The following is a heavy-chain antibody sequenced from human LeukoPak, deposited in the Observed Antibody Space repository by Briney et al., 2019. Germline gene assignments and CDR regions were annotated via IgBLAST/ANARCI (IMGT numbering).Heavy chain of an antibody. CDR3: ARTTYYDFWSGYRRYYFDY. D-gene: IGHD3-3*01. J-gene: IGHJ4*02. CDR2: IYYSGST. CDR1: GGSISSYY. Sequence: PSETLSLTCTVSGGSISSYYWSWIRQPPGKGLEWIGYIYYSGSTNYNPSLKSRVTISVDTSKNQFSLKLSSVTAADTAVYYCARTTYYDFWSGYRRYYFDYWGQGTLVTVSS. V-gene: IGHV4-59*01.